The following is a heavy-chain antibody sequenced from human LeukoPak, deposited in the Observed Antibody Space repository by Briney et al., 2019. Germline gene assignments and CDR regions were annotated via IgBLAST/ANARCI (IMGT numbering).Heavy chain of an antibody. D-gene: IGHD6-19*01. J-gene: IGHJ4*02. V-gene: IGHV3-64*01. CDR2: ISSNGRRT. CDR3: ARDGVAGGFDY. Sequence: PGGSLRLSCAASGFTFSSYSMHWVRQAPGKGLEFVSAISSNGRRTYYANSVKGRFTISRDISKNTLYLQMGSLRAEDTAVYYCARDGVAGGFDYWGQGILVTVSS. CDR1: GFTFSSYS.